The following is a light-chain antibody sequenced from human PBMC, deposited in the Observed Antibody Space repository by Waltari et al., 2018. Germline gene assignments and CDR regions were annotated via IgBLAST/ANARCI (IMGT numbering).Light chain of an antibody. J-gene: IGLJ2*01. CDR1: TGAVTSGHY. CDR2: DTS. CDR3: FLSYSGAVI. Sequence: QAVVTQEPSLTVSPGGTVTLTCGSSTGAVTSGHYPYWFQQKPGQAPRTLIYDTSNKHSWKPARFSGSRLGGKAALTLSGAQPEDEANYYCFLSYSGAVIFGGGTKLTVL. V-gene: IGLV7-46*01.